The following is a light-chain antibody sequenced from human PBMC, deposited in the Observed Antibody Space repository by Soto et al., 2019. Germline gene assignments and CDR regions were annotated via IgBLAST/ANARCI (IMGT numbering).Light chain of an antibody. J-gene: IGLJ1*01. CDR1: SSDVGGYDY. CDR3: SSYSISTAYL. Sequence: QSVLTQPASVSGSPGQSITISCTGTSSDVGGYDYVSWYQLHPGKAPKLMIFEASNRPSGVSYRFSGSKSGNTASLTISGLQAEDEADYFCSSYSISTAYLFATGTKVTVL. CDR2: EAS. V-gene: IGLV2-14*01.